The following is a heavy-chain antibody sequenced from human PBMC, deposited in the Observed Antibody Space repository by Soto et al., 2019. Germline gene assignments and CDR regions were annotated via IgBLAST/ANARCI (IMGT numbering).Heavy chain of an antibody. J-gene: IGHJ4*02. CDR1: GFTFSSYA. D-gene: IGHD3-3*01. CDR3: AKDGRITIFGVVPAPIDY. CDR2: ISGSGGST. V-gene: IGHV3-23*01. Sequence: GGSLRLSCAASGFTFSSYAMSWVRQAPGKGLEWVSAISGSGGSTYYADSVKGRFTISRDNSKNTLYLQMNSLRAEDTAVYYCAKDGRITIFGVVPAPIDYWGQGTLVTVSS.